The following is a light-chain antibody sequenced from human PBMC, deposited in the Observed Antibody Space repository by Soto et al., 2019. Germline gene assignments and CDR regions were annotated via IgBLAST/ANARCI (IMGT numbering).Light chain of an antibody. CDR1: SSNIGAGYD. V-gene: IGLV1-40*01. CDR3: QSYYSSLSVLV. J-gene: IGLJ2*01. CDR2: GNG. Sequence: QSVLKQPPSVSGATGQRVTISCTGSSSNIGAGYDVHWYQQLPGTDPKLLIYGNGNRPSGVPDRFSGSKSGTSASQAITGLHAEDGADYYCQSYYSSLSVLVFGGGTQLTVL.